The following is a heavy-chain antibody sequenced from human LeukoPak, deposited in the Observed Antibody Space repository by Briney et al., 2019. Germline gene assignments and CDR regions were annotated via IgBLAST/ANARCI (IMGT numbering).Heavy chain of an antibody. CDR3: ARATYYYDSSGYYVFYFDN. J-gene: IGHJ4*02. V-gene: IGHV3-53*01. Sequence: GGSLRLSCVGFGLTVISNYMSGVGQAAGKGVDWVSVIYRGGCTYYADSVKGRFTISRDNSKNTLYLQMNLLRAEDTAVYYSARATYYYDSSGYYVFYFDNWGQGTLVTVSS. D-gene: IGHD3-22*01. CDR2: IYRGGCT. CDR1: GLTVISNY.